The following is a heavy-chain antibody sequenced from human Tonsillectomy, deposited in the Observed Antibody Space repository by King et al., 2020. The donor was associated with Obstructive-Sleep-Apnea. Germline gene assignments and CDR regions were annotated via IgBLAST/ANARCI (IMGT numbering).Heavy chain of an antibody. CDR2: ISISSRYI. J-gene: IGHJ4*02. D-gene: IGHD4-11*01. V-gene: IGHV3-21*01. Sequence: VQLVESGGGQVKPGGSLRLSCAASGCTFISYNMNWVRQAPGKGLEWVSSISISSRYIYYADSGKGLCTISRDNAKNSRYLQMNSLRAEDTAVYYCARVDYTNYEESGYWGQGTLVTVSS. CDR3: ARVDYTNYEESGY. CDR1: GCTFISYN.